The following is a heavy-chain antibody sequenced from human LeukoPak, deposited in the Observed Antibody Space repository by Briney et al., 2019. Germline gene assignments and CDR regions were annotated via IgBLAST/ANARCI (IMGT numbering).Heavy chain of an antibody. D-gene: IGHD2-2*01. V-gene: IGHV3-7*01. CDR2: IHQDGIEI. Sequence: GGSLRLSCVASGFTFSNYWMSWVRQAPGKGLEWVANIHQDGIEIYYVDSVRSRFTASRDNAKNSLNLLMNSLRAEDTAVYYCVRASRYCISTSCNGFHFDQWGQGTLVTVSS. J-gene: IGHJ4*02. CDR3: VRASRYCISTSCNGFHFDQ. CDR1: GFTFSNYW.